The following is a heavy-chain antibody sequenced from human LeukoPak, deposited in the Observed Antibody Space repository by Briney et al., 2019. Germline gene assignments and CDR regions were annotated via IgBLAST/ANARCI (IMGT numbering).Heavy chain of an antibody. V-gene: IGHV4-34*01. Sequence: SETLSLTCAVYGGSFSGYSWSWIRQPPGKGLEWIGEINHSGSTNYNPSLKSRVTISVDTSKNQFSLKLSSVTAADTAVYYCARGRSGWFDPWGQGTLVTVSS. J-gene: IGHJ5*02. CDR2: INHSGST. CDR1: GGSFSGYS. CDR3: ARGRSGWFDP. D-gene: IGHD3-10*01.